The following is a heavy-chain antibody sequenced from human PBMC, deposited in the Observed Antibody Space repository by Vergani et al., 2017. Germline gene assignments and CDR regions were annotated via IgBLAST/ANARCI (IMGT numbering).Heavy chain of an antibody. J-gene: IGHJ4*02. CDR2: INWNVGST. CDR1: GFTFDDYG. D-gene: IGHD6-19*01. Sequence: EVQLVESGGGVVRPGGSLRLSCAASGFTFDDYGMSWVRQAPGKGLEWVSGINWNVGSTGYADAVKGRFTISRDNAKNSLYLQMNSLRAEDTALYYCARDGLQWLVRTDHFDYWGQGTLVTVSS. V-gene: IGHV3-20*04. CDR3: ARDGLQWLVRTDHFDY.